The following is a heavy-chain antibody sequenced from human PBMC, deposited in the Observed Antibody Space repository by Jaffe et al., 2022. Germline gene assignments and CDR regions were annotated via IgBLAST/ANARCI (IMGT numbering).Heavy chain of an antibody. V-gene: IGHV1-8*01. CDR2: INITNGET. CDR3: TRVVPGPFMRFDP. D-gene: IGHD6-19*01. J-gene: IGHJ5*02. Sequence: QVQLVQSGAEVKKPGASVKVSCKASGYTFSDYDINWVRQATGQGPEWMGYINITNGETGYAQSFQGRVTVTWDSSINTAYLEMRSLGSDDTAVYYCTRVVPGPFMRFDPWGQGTLVTVSS. CDR1: GYTFSDYD.